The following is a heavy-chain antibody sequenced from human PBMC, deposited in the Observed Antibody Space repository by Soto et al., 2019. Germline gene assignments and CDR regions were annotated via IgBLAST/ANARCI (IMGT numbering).Heavy chain of an antibody. CDR2: INHSGST. V-gene: IGHV4-34*01. Sequence: QVQLQQWGAGLLKPSETLSLTCAVYGGSFSGYYWSWIRQPPGKGLEWIGEINHSGSTNYNPSLNSGLPMSVDTSTSPFALKPSSVTAADAAVYYCARLKGYQLRHSHWFDPWGQGTLVTVSS. J-gene: IGHJ5*02. CDR3: ARLKGYQLRHSHWFDP. CDR1: GGSFSGYY. D-gene: IGHD2-2*01.